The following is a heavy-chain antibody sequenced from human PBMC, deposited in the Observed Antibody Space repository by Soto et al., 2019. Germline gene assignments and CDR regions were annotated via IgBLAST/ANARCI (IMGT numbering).Heavy chain of an antibody. J-gene: IGHJ6*02. D-gene: IGHD6-13*01. Sequence: PGESLKISCKGSGYSFTSYWIGWVRQMPGKGLEWMGIIYPGDSDTRYSPSFQGQVTISADKSISTAYLQWSSLKASDTAMYYCTRISAAGKNYYGMAVCGQGTTVPVSS. V-gene: IGHV5-51*01. CDR1: GYSFTSYW. CDR2: IYPGDSDT. CDR3: TRISAAGKNYYGMAV.